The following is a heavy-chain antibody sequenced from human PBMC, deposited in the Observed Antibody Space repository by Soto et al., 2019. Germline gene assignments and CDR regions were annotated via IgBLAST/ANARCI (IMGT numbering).Heavy chain of an antibody. D-gene: IGHD1-26*01. V-gene: IGHV1-18*01. J-gene: IGHJ5*02. CDR2: ISAYNGNT. CDR3: ARVLGALGHRFDP. CDR1: GYTFTSYG. Sequence: QVQLVQSGGEVKKPGASVKVSCKASGYTFTSYGISWVRQAPGQGLEWMGRISAYNGNTNYAQKLQGRVTMTTDTSTSTAYMELRSVRSDVTAVDSCARVLGALGHRFDPWGQGTLVTVSS.